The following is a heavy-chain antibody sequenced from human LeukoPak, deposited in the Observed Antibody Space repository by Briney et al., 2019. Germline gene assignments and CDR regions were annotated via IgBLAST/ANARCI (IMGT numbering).Heavy chain of an antibody. CDR3: ALLLGVSGSVDY. CDR1: GASINSYW. J-gene: IGHJ4*02. CDR2: IHHSGGT. Sequence: SETLSLTCSVSGASINSYWWSWIRQPPGRGLEWIAYIHHSGGTNYNPSLKSRVTISVDTSKNQFSLKLSSVTAADTAVYYCALLLGVSGSVDYWGQGTLVTVSS. V-gene: IGHV4-59*01. D-gene: IGHD3-10*01.